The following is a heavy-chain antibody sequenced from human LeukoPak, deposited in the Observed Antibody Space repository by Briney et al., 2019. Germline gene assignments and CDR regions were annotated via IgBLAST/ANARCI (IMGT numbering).Heavy chain of an antibody. CDR1: GGSISSYY. CDR2: IYTSGST. V-gene: IGHV4-4*07. CDR3: VRGPYYYYYMDV. Sequence: SETLSLTCTVSGGSISSYYWRWIRQPAGKGLEWIGRIYTSGSTNYNPSLKSRVTMSVDTSKNQFSLKLSSVTAADTAVYYCVRGPYYYYYMDVWGKGTTVTVSS. J-gene: IGHJ6*03.